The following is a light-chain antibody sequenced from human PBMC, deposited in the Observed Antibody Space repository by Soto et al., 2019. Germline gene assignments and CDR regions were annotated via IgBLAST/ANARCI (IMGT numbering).Light chain of an antibody. Sequence: EIVMTQSPATLSVSPGERATLSCRASQSVSGKLVWYQQKPGQAPRLLIYAASTRATGVPARFRASGSGTEFTLTISGLQLEDLAVYYCQQHYQWPLTFGGGTKVETK. J-gene: IGKJ4*01. CDR3: QQHYQWPLT. V-gene: IGKV3D-15*01. CDR1: QSVSGK. CDR2: AAS.